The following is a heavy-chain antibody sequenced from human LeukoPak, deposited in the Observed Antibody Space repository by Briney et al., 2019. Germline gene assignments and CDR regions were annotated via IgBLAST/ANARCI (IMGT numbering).Heavy chain of an antibody. CDR3: ARGAPSDY. V-gene: IGHV4-4*07. J-gene: IGHJ4*02. Sequence: PSETLSLTCTVSGGSISTGSISTYYWSWVRQPAGKGLEWIERIYTSGTTNYNPSLKSRVTMSVDTSKNQFSLKLNSVTAADTAVYYCARGAPSDYWGQGTLVTVSS. CDR1: GGSISTGSISTYY. CDR2: IYTSGTT.